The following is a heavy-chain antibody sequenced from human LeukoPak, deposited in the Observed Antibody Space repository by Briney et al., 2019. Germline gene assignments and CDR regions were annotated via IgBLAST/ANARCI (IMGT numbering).Heavy chain of an antibody. CDR1: GFTFSSYS. Sequence: PGGSLRLPCAASGFTFSSYSMNWVRQAPGKGLEWVSSISSSSSYIYYADSVKGRFTISRDNAKNSLYLQMNSLRAEDTAVYYCAPIVAVPAVPTGISWGQGTLVTVSS. J-gene: IGHJ4*02. CDR3: APIVAVPAVPTGIS. V-gene: IGHV3-21*01. CDR2: ISSSSSYI. D-gene: IGHD2-2*01.